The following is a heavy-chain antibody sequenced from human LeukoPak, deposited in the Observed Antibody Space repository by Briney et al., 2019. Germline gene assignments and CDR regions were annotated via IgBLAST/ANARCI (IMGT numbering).Heavy chain of an antibody. CDR1: GGSFSGYY. CDR2: INHSGST. V-gene: IGHV4-34*01. Sequence: SETLSLTCAVYGGSFSGYYWSWIRQPPGKGLEWIGEINHSGSTNYNPSLKSRVTISVDTSKNQSSLKLSSVTAADTAVYYCARGRARITMIVVANNWFDPWGQGTLVTVSS. D-gene: IGHD3-22*01. J-gene: IGHJ5*02. CDR3: ARGRARITMIVVANNWFDP.